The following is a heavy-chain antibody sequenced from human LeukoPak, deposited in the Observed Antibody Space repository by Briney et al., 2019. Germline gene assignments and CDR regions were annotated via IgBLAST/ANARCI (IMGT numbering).Heavy chain of an antibody. V-gene: IGHV4-59*01. D-gene: IGHD6-19*01. CDR3: ARDQAGPYSSGWHYFDY. J-gene: IGHJ4*02. CDR2: IYYSGST. CDR1: GGSISSYY. Sequence: SETLSLTCPVSGGSISSYYWSWIRQPPGKGLEWIGYIYYSGSTNYNPSLKSRVTISVDTSKNQFSLKLSSVTAADTAVCYCARDQAGPYSSGWHYFDYWGQGTLVTVSS.